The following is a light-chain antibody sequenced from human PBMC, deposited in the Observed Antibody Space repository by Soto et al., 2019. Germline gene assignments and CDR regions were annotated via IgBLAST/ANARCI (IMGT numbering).Light chain of an antibody. Sequence: QSALTQPASVSGSPGQSITVSCTGSSSDFGDDKYVSWYQQQPGKGPNLLIYGVNSRPSGISNRFSGSRSGNTASLTVSGLQAEDEADYYCSSFAGSPVVFGGGTKLTVL. CDR1: SSDFGDDKY. J-gene: IGLJ2*01. CDR2: GVN. CDR3: SSFAGSPVV. V-gene: IGLV2-14*01.